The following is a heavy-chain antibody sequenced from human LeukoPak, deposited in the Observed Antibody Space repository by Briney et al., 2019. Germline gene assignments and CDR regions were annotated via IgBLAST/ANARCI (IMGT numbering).Heavy chain of an antibody. V-gene: IGHV1-58*02. CDR3: AAGYSGYDSGLFDY. Sequence: SVKVSCKAPGFTFTSSAMQWVRQARGQRLEWIGWIVVGSGNTNYAQKFQERVTITRDMSTSTAYMELSSLRSEDTAVYYCAAGYSGYDSGLFDYWGQGTLVTASS. CDR2: IVVGSGNT. D-gene: IGHD5-12*01. J-gene: IGHJ4*02. CDR1: GFTFTSSA.